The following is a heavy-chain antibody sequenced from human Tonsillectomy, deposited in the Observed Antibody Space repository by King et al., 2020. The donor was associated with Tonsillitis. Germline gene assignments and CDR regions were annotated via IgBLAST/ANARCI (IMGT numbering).Heavy chain of an antibody. D-gene: IGHD2-8*02. V-gene: IGHV4-59*13. CDR3: ARDHTGCSSFWYFDR. CDR2: IYQSGST. J-gene: IGHJ2*01. Sequence: QLQESGPGLVKPSETLSLTCTVSGGSISSYFWSWIRQPPGKGLEWIGYIYQSGSTKYNPSLESRVSISVDTSENHFFLNLSSVPAADTAVYYCARDHTGCSSFWYFDRWGRGTLVTVSS. CDR1: GGSISSYF.